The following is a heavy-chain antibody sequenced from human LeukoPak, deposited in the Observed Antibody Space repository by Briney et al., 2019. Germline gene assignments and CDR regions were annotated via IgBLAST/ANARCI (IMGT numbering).Heavy chain of an antibody. CDR1: GITLSNYG. V-gene: IGHV3-23*01. CDR2: LSGSGGGT. J-gene: IGHJ3*02. D-gene: IGHD5-12*01. Sequence: SGGSLRLSCAVSGITLSNYGMSWVRQAPGKGLEWVAGLSGSGGGTNYADSVQGRFTISRDNSKNTLYLQMNSLRAEDTAVYYCAKFLGSSGYEDAFDIWGQGTMVTVSS. CDR3: AKFLGSSGYEDAFDI.